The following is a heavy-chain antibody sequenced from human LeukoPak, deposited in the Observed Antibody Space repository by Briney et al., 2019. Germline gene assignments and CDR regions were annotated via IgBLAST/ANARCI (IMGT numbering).Heavy chain of an antibody. Sequence: GGSLRLSCAASGFTFSSYAMSWVRQAPGKGLEWVSAISGSGGSTYYADSVKGRFTISRDNSKSTLYLQMNSLRAEDTAVYYCAKDGHSSSWYDYYYGMDVWGQGTTVTVSS. J-gene: IGHJ6*02. CDR3: AKDGHSSSWYDYYYGMDV. CDR2: ISGSGGST. CDR1: GFTFSSYA. D-gene: IGHD6-13*01. V-gene: IGHV3-23*01.